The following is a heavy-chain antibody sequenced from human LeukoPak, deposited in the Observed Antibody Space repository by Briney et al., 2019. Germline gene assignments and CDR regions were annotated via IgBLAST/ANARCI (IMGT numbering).Heavy chain of an antibody. V-gene: IGHV3-23*01. CDR3: AKPEASVAGTWDFFDY. CDR1: GFTFSSYA. J-gene: IGHJ4*02. D-gene: IGHD6-19*01. Sequence: GGSLRLSCAASGFTFSSYAMSWVRQAPGKGLEWVSAISGSGGRTSYADSVKGRFTVSRDNPKNTLYLQMNSQRAEDTAVYYCAKPEASVAGTWDFFDYWGQGTLVTVSS. CDR2: ISGSGGRT.